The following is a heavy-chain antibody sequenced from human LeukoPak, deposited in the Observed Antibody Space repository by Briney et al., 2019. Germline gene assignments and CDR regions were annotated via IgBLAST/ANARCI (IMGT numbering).Heavy chain of an antibody. CDR3: ARSAGTGGPYYFDY. D-gene: IGHD3/OR15-3a*01. V-gene: IGHV3-21*04. J-gene: IGHJ4*02. Sequence: KSGGSLRLSCAASGFTFNTYSMNWVRQAPGKGLEWVSSISGLSTYIYYPDSMKGRFTISRDNAKNSLFLQVSSLRAEDTAVYFCARSAGTGGPYYFDYWGQGSLVTVSS. CDR1: GFTFNTYS. CDR2: ISGLSTYI.